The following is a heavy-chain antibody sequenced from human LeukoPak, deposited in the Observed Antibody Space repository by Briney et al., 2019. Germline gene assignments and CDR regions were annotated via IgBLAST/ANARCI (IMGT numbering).Heavy chain of an antibody. CDR3: ARDTTYYYDSSSYSLEGAFDI. CDR2: IYYSGST. J-gene: IGHJ3*02. CDR1: GGSISSHY. Sequence: SETLSLTCTVSGGSISSHYWSWIRQPPGKGLEWIGYIYYSGSTNYNPSLKSRVTISVDTSKNQFSLKLSSVTAADTAVYYCARDTTYYYDSSSYSLEGAFDIWGQGTMVTVSS. D-gene: IGHD3-22*01. V-gene: IGHV4-59*11.